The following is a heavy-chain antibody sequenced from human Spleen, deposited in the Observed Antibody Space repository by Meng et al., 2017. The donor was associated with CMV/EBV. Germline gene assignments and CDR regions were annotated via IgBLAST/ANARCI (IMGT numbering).Heavy chain of an antibody. D-gene: IGHD3-22*01. CDR3: ATRMLYYDTQDY. V-gene: IGHV1-18*01. CDR1: GYTFTSYG. J-gene: IGHJ4*02. Sequence: ASVKVSCKASGYTFTSYGISWVRQAPGQGLEWMGWISAYNGNTNYAQKLQGRVTMTTDTSTSTAYMELTSLTSEDTAVYYCATRMLYYDTQDYWGQGTLVTVSS. CDR2: ISAYNGNT.